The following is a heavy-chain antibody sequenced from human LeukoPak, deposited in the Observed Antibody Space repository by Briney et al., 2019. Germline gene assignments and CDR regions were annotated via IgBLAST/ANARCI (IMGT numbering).Heavy chain of an antibody. J-gene: IGHJ4*02. Sequence: GGSLRLSCAASGFTFSSYGMHWVRQAPGKGLEWVAFIRYDGSNKYYADSVKGRFTISRDNSKNTLYLQMGSLRAEDMAVYYCAREARPRGYFDYWGQGTLVTVSS. D-gene: IGHD3-10*01. CDR1: GFTFSSYG. CDR2: IRYDGSNK. V-gene: IGHV3-30*02. CDR3: AREARPRGYFDY.